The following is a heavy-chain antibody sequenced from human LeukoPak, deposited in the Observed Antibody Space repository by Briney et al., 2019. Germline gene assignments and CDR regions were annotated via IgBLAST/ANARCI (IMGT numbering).Heavy chain of an antibody. CDR2: IWYDGSNK. J-gene: IGHJ4*02. V-gene: IGHV3-33*08. D-gene: IGHD3-3*01. CDR1: GFTFSSYS. Sequence: GGSLRLSCAASGFTFSSYSMNWVRQAPGKGLEWVAVIWYDGSNKHYADSVKGRFTISRDNSKNTMSLQMNSLRAEDTAIYYCARDEGRFLEWFADYWGQGTLVTVSS. CDR3: ARDEGRFLEWFADY.